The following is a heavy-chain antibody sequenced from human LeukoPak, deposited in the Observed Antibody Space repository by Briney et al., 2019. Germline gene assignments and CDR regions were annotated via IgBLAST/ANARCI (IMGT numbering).Heavy chain of an antibody. V-gene: IGHV4-34*01. D-gene: IGHD6-19*01. Sequence: SETLSLTCAVYGGSFSGYYWGWIRQPPGKGLEWIGEINHSGSTNYNPSLKSRVTISVDTSKNQFSLKLSSVTAADTAVYYCARAPYSSGWYGDAFDIWGQGTMVTVSS. CDR2: INHSGST. CDR3: ARAPYSSGWYGDAFDI. CDR1: GGSFSGYY. J-gene: IGHJ3*02.